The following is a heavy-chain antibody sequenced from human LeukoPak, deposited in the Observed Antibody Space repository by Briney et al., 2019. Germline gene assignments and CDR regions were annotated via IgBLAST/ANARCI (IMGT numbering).Heavy chain of an antibody. CDR1: GGTFSSYT. V-gene: IGHV1-69*04. CDR3: AREAVGARRLPYGMDV. D-gene: IGHD1-26*01. J-gene: IGHJ6*02. CDR2: IIPILGIA. Sequence: VKVSCKASGGTFSSYTISWVRQAPGQGLEWMGRIIPILGIANYAQKFQGRVTITADKSTSTAYMELSSLRSEDTAVYYCAREAVGARRLPYGMDVWGQGTTVTVSS.